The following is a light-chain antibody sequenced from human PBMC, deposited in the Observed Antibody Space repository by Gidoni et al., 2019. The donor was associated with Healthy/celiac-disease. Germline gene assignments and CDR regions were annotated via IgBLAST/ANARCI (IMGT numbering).Light chain of an antibody. Sequence: DIQLTQSPSFLSASVGDRVTITCWASQGISSYLAWYQQKPGKAPKLLIYAASTLQSGVPSRFSGSGSGTEFTLTISSLQPEDFATYYCQQLNSSFTFXGXTKVEIK. J-gene: IGKJ4*01. CDR2: AAS. CDR1: QGISSY. V-gene: IGKV1-9*01. CDR3: QQLNSSFT.